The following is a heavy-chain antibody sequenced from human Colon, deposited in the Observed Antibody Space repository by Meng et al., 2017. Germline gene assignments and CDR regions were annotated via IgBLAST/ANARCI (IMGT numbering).Heavy chain of an antibody. D-gene: IGHD3-22*01. CDR2: INPNTGGT. J-gene: IGHJ4*02. CDR1: GYSFIGYH. Sequence: QVQLVQSGAELKNPGASVKVYCKASGYSFIGYHLHWVRQAPGQGLEWVGRINPNTGGTNYAQKFQGRVTLTSDTSMSIAYMEMSSLISDDTAVYYCARVPFYYDRSGFYLDSWGQGTLVTVSS. CDR3: ARVPFYYDRSGFYLDS. V-gene: IGHV1-2*06.